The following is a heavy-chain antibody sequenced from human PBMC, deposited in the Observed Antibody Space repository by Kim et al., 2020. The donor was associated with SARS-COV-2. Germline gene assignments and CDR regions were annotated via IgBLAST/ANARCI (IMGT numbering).Heavy chain of an antibody. CDR3: ARDILTGYSIDY. V-gene: IGHV1-18*01. Sequence: NYAQKLQGRVTMTTDTTTSTDYMELRSLRSDDTAVYYCARDILTGYSIDYWGQGTLVTVSS. D-gene: IGHD3-9*01. J-gene: IGHJ4*02.